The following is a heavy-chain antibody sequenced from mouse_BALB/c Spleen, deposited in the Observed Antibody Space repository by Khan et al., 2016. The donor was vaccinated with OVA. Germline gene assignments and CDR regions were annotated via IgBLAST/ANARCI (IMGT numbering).Heavy chain of an antibody. CDR1: GFSLSNYG. D-gene: IGHD1-3*01. CDR3: ARAFYNGAWFAY. CDR2: IWAGGST. V-gene: IGHV2-9*02. Sequence: QVQLKELGPGLVAPSQTLSITCTVSGFSLSNYGVHWVRQPPGKGLEWLGVIWAGGSTNHNSALMSRLSISKDDSKSQVFLKMNSLQTDDTAMYYCARAFYNGAWFAYWGQGTLVTVSA. J-gene: IGHJ3*01.